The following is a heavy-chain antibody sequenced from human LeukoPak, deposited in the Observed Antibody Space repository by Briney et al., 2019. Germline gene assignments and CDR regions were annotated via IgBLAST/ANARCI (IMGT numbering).Heavy chain of an antibody. CDR1: GGSISSYY. CDR2: IYTSGST. V-gene: IGHV4-4*07. J-gene: IGHJ4*02. D-gene: IGHD5-18*01. CDR3: ATLGYSYGTDY. Sequence: SETLSLTCTVSGGSISSYYWSWIRQPAGKGLEWIGRIYTSGSTNYNPSLKSRVTMSVDTSKNQFSLKLSSVAAADMAVYYCATLGYSYGTDYWGQGTLVTVSS.